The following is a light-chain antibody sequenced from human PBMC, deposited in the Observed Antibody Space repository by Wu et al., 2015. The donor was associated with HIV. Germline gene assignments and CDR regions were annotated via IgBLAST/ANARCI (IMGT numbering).Light chain of an antibody. J-gene: IGKJ4*01. V-gene: IGKV3-11*01. CDR1: QSVATN. CDR3: QQRINWPPLT. Sequence: EIVLTQSPATLSLSPGERATLPCRASQSVATNLAWYQQKPGQSPRLLIYGASNRATGIPARFSGSGSGTDLILTITSLEPEDFAVYYCQQRINWPPLTFGGGTKVEIK. CDR2: GAS.